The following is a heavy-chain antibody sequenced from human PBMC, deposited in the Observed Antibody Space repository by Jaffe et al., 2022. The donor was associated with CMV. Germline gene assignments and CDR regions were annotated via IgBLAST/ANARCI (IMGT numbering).Heavy chain of an antibody. CDR1: GGTFSSYA. D-gene: IGHD2-8*01. CDR2: IIPIFGTA. Sequence: QVQLVQSGAEVKKPGSSVKVSCKASGGTFSSYAISWVRQAPGQGLEWMGGIIPIFGTANYAQKFQGRVTITADESTSTAYMELSSLRSEDTAVYYCARSHWDCTNGVCYTNPDYYYYGMDVWGQGTTVTVSS. CDR3: ARSHWDCTNGVCYTNPDYYYYGMDV. J-gene: IGHJ6*02. V-gene: IGHV1-69*01.